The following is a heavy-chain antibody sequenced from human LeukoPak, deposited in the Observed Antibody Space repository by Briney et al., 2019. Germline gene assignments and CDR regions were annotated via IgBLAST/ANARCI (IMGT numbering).Heavy chain of an antibody. D-gene: IGHD6-13*01. V-gene: IGHV4-34*01. CDR1: GGSFSGYY. CDR3: ARSRKVWQQLVRGAFDI. J-gene: IGHJ3*02. CDR2: INHSGST. Sequence: PSETLSLTCAVYGGSFSGYYWSWIRQPPGKGLEWIGEINHSGSTNYNPSLKSRVTISVDTSKNQFSLKMSSVTAADTAAYYCARSRKVWQQLVRGAFDIWGQGTMVTVSS.